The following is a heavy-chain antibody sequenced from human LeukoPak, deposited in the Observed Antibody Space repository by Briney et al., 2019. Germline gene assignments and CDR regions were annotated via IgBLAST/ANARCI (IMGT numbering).Heavy chain of an antibody. D-gene: IGHD2-2*01. CDR3: AKTVVPAAFFDY. CDR2: IRYDGSNK. CDR1: GFTFSSYG. Sequence: RAGGSLRLSCAASGFTFSSYGMHWVRQAPGKGLEWVAFIRYDGSNKYYADSVKGRFTISRDNSKNTLYLQMNSLRAEDTAVYYCAKTVVPAAFFDYWGQGTLVTVSS. V-gene: IGHV3-30*02. J-gene: IGHJ4*02.